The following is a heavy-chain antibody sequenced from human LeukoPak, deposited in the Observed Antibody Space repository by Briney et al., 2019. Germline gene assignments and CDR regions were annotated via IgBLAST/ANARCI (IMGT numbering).Heavy chain of an antibody. CDR3: ARSGMAVAATPWD. V-gene: IGHV3-7*05. CDR2: INQDGSEK. CDR1: GFTFNDLW. D-gene: IGHD6-19*01. J-gene: IGHJ1*01. Sequence: GGSLRLSCAASGFTFNDLWMTWVRQAPGRGLEWVAHINQDGSEKYSVDSVRGRFTISRDNVKNSLFLQMNSLRAEDTAVYYCARSGMAVAATPWDWGQGTLVTVSS.